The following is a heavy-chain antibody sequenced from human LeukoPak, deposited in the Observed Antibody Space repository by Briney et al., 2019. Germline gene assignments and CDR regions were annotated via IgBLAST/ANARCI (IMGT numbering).Heavy chain of an antibody. V-gene: IGHV4-34*01. CDR1: GGSFSGYY. CDR2: INHSGST. J-gene: IGHJ4*02. D-gene: IGHD2-21*02. CDR3: ARGPREVVTATFDY. Sequence: NPSETLSLTCAVYGGSFSGYYWSWIRQPPGKGLEWIGEINHSGSTNCNPSLKSRVTISVDTSKNQFSLKLSSVTAADTAVYYCARGPREVVTATFDYWGQGTLVTVSS.